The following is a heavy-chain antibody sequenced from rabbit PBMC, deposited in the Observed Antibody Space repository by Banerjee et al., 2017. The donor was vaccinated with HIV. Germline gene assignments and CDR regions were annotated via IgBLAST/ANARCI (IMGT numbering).Heavy chain of an antibody. D-gene: IGHD1-1*01. V-gene: IGHV1S40*01. CDR1: GFDFSSNW. CDR3: ARNYVNAFDP. Sequence: QSLEESGGDLVKPGASLTLTCQASGFDFSSNWICWVRQAPGKGLEWIACIDTNDGDTDYANWPKGRFTISKTSSTTVTLQMTSLTAADTATYFCARNYVNAFDPWGQGTLVTVS. CDR2: IDTNDGDT. J-gene: IGHJ2*01.